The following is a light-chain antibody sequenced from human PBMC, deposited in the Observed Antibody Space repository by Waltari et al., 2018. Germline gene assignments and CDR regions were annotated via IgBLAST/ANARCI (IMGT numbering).Light chain of an antibody. CDR2: GAC. J-gene: IGKJ4*01. V-gene: IGKV3-20*01. CDR1: QDITGSG. Sequence: CRPSQDITGSGLIWYHRKPGQAPRLLIYGACNRAPGIPDRFSGSGSGTDFTLTISRREAEDSAVYYCQQYDGSVVTFGGGTKVEIK. CDR3: QQYDGSVVT.